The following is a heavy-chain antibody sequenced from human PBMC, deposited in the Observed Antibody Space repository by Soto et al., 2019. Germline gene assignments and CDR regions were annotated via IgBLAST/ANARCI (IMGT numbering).Heavy chain of an antibody. Sequence: PGGSLRLSCAASGFTFSSYAMHWVRQAPGKGLEWVAVISYDGSNKYYADSVKGRFTISRDNSKNTLYLQMNSLRAEDTAVYYCARGGAAAGSFDYWGQGTLVTVSS. CDR2: ISYDGSNK. V-gene: IGHV3-30-3*01. CDR1: GFTFSSYA. J-gene: IGHJ4*02. CDR3: ARGGAAAGSFDY. D-gene: IGHD6-13*01.